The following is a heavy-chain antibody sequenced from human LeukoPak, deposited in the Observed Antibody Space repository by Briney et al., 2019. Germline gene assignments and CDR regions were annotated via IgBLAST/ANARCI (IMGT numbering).Heavy chain of an antibody. V-gene: IGHV3-64D*09. CDR3: VKDLYGDYGGVDY. Sequence: PGGSLRLSCSASGFIFSTNAMHWVRQAPGKGLEFVSGISSDGGSTYYADSLKGRFTISRDTSKNTLYLQMSSLGAEDTAVYYCVKDLYGDYGGVDYWGQGTLVTVSS. D-gene: IGHD4-17*01. J-gene: IGHJ4*02. CDR1: GFIFSTNA. CDR2: ISSDGGST.